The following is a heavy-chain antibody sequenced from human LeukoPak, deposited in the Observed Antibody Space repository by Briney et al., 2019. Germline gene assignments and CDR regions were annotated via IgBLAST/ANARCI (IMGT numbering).Heavy chain of an antibody. Sequence: SETLSLTCAVYGGSFSGYYWSWIRQPPGKGLEWIGNTFYSGSTYYNPSLKSRVTISIDMSKNQFSLKLRSVTAADTAVYYCARDLGPDYDFWRGSSKWFDPWGQGTLVTVSS. CDR3: ARDLGPDYDFWRGSSKWFDP. D-gene: IGHD3-3*01. CDR1: GGSFSGYY. CDR2: TFYSGST. J-gene: IGHJ5*02. V-gene: IGHV4-34*12.